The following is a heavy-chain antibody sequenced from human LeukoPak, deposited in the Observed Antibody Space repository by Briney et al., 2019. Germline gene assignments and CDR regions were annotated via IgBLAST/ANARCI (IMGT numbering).Heavy chain of an antibody. CDR3: ARESERSYYYDSSGYYI. CDR1: GYTFTGYY. D-gene: IGHD3-22*01. CDR2: INPNSGGT. Sequence: GASVKVSCKASGYTFTGYYMHWMRQAPGQGLEWMGWINPNSGGTNYAQKFQGRVTMTRDTSISTAYMELSRLRSDDTAVYYCARESERSYYYDSSGYYIWGQGALVTVSS. V-gene: IGHV1-2*02. J-gene: IGHJ4*02.